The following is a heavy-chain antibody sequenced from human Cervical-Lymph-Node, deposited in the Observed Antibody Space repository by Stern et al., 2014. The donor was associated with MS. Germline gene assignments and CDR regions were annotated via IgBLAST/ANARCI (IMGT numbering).Heavy chain of an antibody. D-gene: IGHD2-8*01. J-gene: IGHJ4*02. Sequence: QMQLVQSGTEVKKPGASVIVSCKASGYIFTTYGISWVRQAPGQGLAWVGWISAESGTTKYAQNLRDRVTLTRDTYTGTAYMELRTLRSEDTAVYYCARDKMHAFDYWGQGTLVSVSS. CDR2: ISAESGTT. V-gene: IGHV1-18*04. CDR1: GYIFTTYG. CDR3: ARDKMHAFDY.